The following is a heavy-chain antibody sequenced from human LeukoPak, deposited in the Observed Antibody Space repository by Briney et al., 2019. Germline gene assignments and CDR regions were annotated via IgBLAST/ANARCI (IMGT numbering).Heavy chain of an antibody. Sequence: GESLKISCKGSGYSFTSYWIGWVRQMPGKGLEWMGIIYPGDSDTRYSPSFQGQVTISADKTISTAYLQWSSLKASDTAMYYCARARYCSGGSCYAEYWGQGTLVTVSS. V-gene: IGHV5-51*01. D-gene: IGHD2-15*01. CDR2: IYPGDSDT. CDR1: GYSFTSYW. CDR3: ARARYCSGGSCYAEY. J-gene: IGHJ4*02.